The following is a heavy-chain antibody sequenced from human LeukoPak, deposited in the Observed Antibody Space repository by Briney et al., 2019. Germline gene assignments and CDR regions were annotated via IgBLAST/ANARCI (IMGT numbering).Heavy chain of an antibody. Sequence: GASVKVSCKASGYTFTGYYMHWMRQAPGQGPEWMGWINCNSGDTIYAQKFQGRVTMTRDTSISTAYIELSRLTYDDTAVYYCARNGEIWGQGTLVTVSS. D-gene: IGHD3-10*01. J-gene: IGHJ4*02. CDR2: INCNSGDT. CDR1: GYTFTGYY. V-gene: IGHV1-2*02. CDR3: ARNGEI.